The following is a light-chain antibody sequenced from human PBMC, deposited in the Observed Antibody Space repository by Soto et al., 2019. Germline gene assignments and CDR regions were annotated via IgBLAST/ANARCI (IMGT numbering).Light chain of an antibody. CDR3: QQSYSTPHT. CDR2: AAS. Sequence: IQMTQSPSSLSASVGARVTITCRASQSISSYLNWYQQKPGKAPKLLIYAASSLQSGVPSRFSGSGSETDFTLTISSLQPEDGATYYCQQSYSTPHTCGQGTKLEIK. V-gene: IGKV1-39*01. J-gene: IGKJ2*01. CDR1: QSISSY.